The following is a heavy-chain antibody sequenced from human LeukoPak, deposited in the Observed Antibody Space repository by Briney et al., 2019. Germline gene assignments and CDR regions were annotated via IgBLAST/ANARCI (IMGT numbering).Heavy chain of an antibody. CDR1: GFTFSSYW. CDR3: ARDLPNDFWSGYYTPIGY. CDR2: IKQDGSEK. J-gene: IGHJ4*02. D-gene: IGHD3-3*01. Sequence: GGSLRLSXAASGFTFSSYWMSWVRQAPGKGLEWVANIKQDGSEKYYVDSVKGRFTISRDNAKNSLYLQMNSLRAEDTAVYYCARDLPNDFWSGYYTPIGYWGQGTLVTVSS. V-gene: IGHV3-7*01.